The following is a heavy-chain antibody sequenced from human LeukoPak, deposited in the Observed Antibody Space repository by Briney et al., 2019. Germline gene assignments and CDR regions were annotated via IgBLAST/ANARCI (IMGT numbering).Heavy chain of an antibody. V-gene: IGHV4-38-2*02. CDR2: IYHSGST. CDR1: GYSISSGYY. J-gene: IGHJ4*02. Sequence: SSETLSLTCTVSGYSISSGYYWGWIRQPPGKGLEWIGSIYHSGSTYYNPSLKSRVTISVDTSKNQFSLKLSSVTAADTAVYYCAREIEYYDILTGYSPESNYFDYWGQGTLVTVSS. CDR3: AREIEYYDILTGYSPESNYFDY. D-gene: IGHD3-9*01.